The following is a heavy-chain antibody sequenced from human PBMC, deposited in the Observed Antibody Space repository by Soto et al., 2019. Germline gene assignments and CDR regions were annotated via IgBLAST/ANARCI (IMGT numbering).Heavy chain of an antibody. CDR2: TYHRSKWYY. D-gene: IGHD1-26*01. Sequence: PSQTLSLTCAIYGDSVSSNSATRNWIRQSPSRGLEWLGRTYHRSKWYYDYAVSVKSRIIITPDTSKNQFSLPLKSVTPDDSAIYFCERVGAGQLRVPGYRDYWGQGTLVTAPQ. V-gene: IGHV6-1*01. J-gene: IGHJ4*02. CDR1: GDSVSSNSAT. CDR3: ERVGAGQLRVPGYRDY.